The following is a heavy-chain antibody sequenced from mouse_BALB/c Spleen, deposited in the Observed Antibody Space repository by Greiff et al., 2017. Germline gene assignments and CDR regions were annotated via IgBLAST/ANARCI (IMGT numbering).Heavy chain of an antibody. CDR1: GYTFTSYT. D-gene: IGHD1-1*01. CDR3: ARWYYYGSSYAMDY. V-gene: IGHV1-4*01. CDR2: INPSSGYT. J-gene: IGHJ4*01. Sequence: QVHVKQSGAELARPGASVKMSCKASGYTFTSYTMHWVKQRPGQGLEWIGYINPSSGYTNYNQKFKDKATLTADKSSSTAYMQLSSLTSEDSAVYYCARWYYYGSSYAMDYWGQGTSVTVSS.